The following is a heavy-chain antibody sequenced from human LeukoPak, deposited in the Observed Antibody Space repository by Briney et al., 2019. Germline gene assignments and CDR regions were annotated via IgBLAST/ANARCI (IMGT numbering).Heavy chain of an antibody. D-gene: IGHD4-17*01. V-gene: IGHV7-4-1*02. CDR3: ARSNNDGDYLGVGFDY. CDR2: INTNTGNP. J-gene: IGHJ4*02. CDR1: GYTFTSYA. Sequence: ASVKVSCKASGYTFTSYAMNWVRQAPGQGLEWMGWINTNTGNPTYAQGFTGRFVFSLDTSVSTAYLQISSLKAEDTAVYYCARSNNDGDYLGVGFDYWGQGTLVTVSS.